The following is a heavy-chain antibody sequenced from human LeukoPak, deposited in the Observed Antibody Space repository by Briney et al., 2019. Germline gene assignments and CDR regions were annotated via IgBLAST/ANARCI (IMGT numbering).Heavy chain of an antibody. D-gene: IGHD2-8*01. J-gene: IGHJ4*02. CDR1: GGTFSSYT. Sequence: GSSVKVSCTASGGTFSSYTISWVRQAPGQGLEWMGRIIPILGIANYAQKFQGRVTITADKSTSTAYMELSSLRSEDTAVYYCAREGYCTNGVCYTVFDYWGQGTLVTVSS. V-gene: IGHV1-69*04. CDR2: IIPILGIA. CDR3: AREGYCTNGVCYTVFDY.